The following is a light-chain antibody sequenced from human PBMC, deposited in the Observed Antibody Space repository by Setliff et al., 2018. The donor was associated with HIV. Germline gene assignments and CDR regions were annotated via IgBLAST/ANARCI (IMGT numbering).Light chain of an antibody. CDR2: DVS. CDR1: SSDVGGFNY. V-gene: IGLV2-14*03. J-gene: IGLJ1*01. CDR3: SSYTSSNTYV. Sequence: SALTQPASVSGSPGQSITISCTGTSSDVGGFNYVSWYQQHPGKAPKLMISDVSNWPSGVSKRFSGSKSGNTASLTISGLQAEDEADYYCSSYTSSNTYVFGTGTKVTVL.